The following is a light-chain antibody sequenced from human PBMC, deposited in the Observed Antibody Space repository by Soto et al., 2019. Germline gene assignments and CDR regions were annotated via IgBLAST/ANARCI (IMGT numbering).Light chain of an antibody. V-gene: IGKV1D-13*01. J-gene: IGKJ4*01. Sequence: AIQLTQSPSSLSASVGDRVTITCRASQGISSALVWYQQTPGKAPNLLIYDASTLESGVPSRFSGSGYGTDFTLTISSLQPEDFATYYCQQFNNYPLTFGGGTRWIS. CDR3: QQFNNYPLT. CDR1: QGISSA. CDR2: DAS.